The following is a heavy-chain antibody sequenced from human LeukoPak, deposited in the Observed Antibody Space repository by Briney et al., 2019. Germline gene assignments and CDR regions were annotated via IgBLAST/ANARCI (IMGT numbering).Heavy chain of an antibody. J-gene: IGHJ4*02. CDR1: GFTFSTYA. CDR2: ISGSGVNA. Sequence: GGSLRLSCAASGFTFSTYAMSWVRQSPGKGLEWVATISGSGVNAYYTDSVKGRFTISRDNSKNTLYVQMNSLRAEDTAVYYCAKAVRVIDMAFDYWGQGTLVTVSS. D-gene: IGHD5-24*01. CDR3: AKAVRVIDMAFDY. V-gene: IGHV3-23*01.